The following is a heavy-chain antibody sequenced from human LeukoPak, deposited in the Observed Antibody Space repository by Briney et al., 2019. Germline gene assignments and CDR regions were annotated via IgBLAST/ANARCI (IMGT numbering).Heavy chain of an antibody. Sequence: GESLKISRKGSGYSFTSYWIGWVRQMPGKGLEWMGIIYPGDSDTRYSPSFQGQVTISADKSISTAYLQWSSLKASDTAMYYCARHGTDYYGSGSYQTPFDYWGQGTLVTVSS. V-gene: IGHV5-51*01. J-gene: IGHJ4*02. CDR1: GYSFTSYW. D-gene: IGHD3-10*01. CDR2: IYPGDSDT. CDR3: ARHGTDYYGSGSYQTPFDY.